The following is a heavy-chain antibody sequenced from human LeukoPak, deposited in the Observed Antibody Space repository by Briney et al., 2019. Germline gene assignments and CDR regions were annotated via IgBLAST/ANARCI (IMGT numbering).Heavy chain of an antibody. V-gene: IGHV4-59*01. J-gene: IGHJ4*02. CDR1: GGSISGFY. D-gene: IGHD6-19*01. Sequence: SETPSLTCTVSGGSISGFYWGWIRQPPGKGLEWIGFIYYSGSANYNPSLKSRVTMSVDMSKNQFSLKLSSVTAADTAFYYCARDRDSSGWFDYWGQGALVTVSS. CDR3: ARDRDSSGWFDY. CDR2: IYYSGSA.